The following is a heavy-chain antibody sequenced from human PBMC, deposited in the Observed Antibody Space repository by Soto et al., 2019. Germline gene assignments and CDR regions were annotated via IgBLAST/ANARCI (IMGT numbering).Heavy chain of an antibody. CDR2: IDPSDSQT. V-gene: IGHV5-10-1*01. CDR1: GYSFAGYW. D-gene: IGHD3-22*01. CDR3: ARQIYDSDTGPNFQYYFDS. J-gene: IGHJ4*02. Sequence: GESLKISCKGSGYSFAGYWITWVRQKPGKGLEWIGRIDPSDSQTYYSPSFRGHVTISATKSITTVFLQWSSLRAPDTAMYYCARQIYDSDTGPNFQYYFDSWGQGTPVTVSS.